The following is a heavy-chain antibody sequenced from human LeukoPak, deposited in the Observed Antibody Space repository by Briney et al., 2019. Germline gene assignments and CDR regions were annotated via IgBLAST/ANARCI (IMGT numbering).Heavy chain of an antibody. CDR3: ARGPRYNIVAVTAIRNYHYGMDV. J-gene: IGHJ6*02. Sequence: SETLSLTCAVYGGSFSSYYWSWIRQPPGKGLEWIGEINHSGSTNYNPSLKSRVTISVDTSKNQFSLKLSSVTAADTAVYYCARGPRYNIVAVTAIRNYHYGMDVWGQGTTVTVSS. D-gene: IGHD2-21*02. CDR1: GGSFSSYY. V-gene: IGHV4-34*01. CDR2: INHSGST.